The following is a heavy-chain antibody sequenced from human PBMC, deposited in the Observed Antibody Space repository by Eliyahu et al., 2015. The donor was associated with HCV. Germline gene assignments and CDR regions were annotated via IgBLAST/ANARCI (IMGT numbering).Heavy chain of an antibody. Sequence: EVQLVESGGGLVQPGGSLRLSCGASGFIVSSNYMTLVPPGPGEGLGWVSVIYSSSRTYYADSVKGRFTISRDNSKNSLYLQMNSLKAEDTAVYYCAKVKWGSDRHDAFDIWGQGTMVTVSS. J-gene: IGHJ3*02. V-gene: IGHV3-66*02. CDR3: AKVKWGSDRHDAFDI. CDR1: GFIVSSNY. D-gene: IGHD3-16*02. CDR2: IYSSSRT.